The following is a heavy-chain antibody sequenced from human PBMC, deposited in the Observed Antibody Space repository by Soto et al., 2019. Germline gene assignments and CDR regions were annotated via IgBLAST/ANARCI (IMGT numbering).Heavy chain of an antibody. CDR1: SGPDRSHN. Sequence: QVQLQQSGPRLVKPSETLSLTCTVSSGPDRSHNWGWIRQPPGRGLEWIGYLYYTGDTTYNPSLRGRITISADTSTNDISLTLNSVTAADTAVYYCVRQGIDYLHGLVDVWGQGTTVSVSS. D-gene: IGHD4-17*01. J-gene: IGHJ6*02. CDR3: VRQGIDYLHGLVDV. CDR2: LYYTGDT. V-gene: IGHV4-59*08.